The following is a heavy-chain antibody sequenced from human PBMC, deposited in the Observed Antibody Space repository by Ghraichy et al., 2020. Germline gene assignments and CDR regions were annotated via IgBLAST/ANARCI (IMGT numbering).Heavy chain of an antibody. CDR2: IYYSGST. CDR1: GGSISSYY. CDR3: ARVGQTSYDSSGYWYYYYYGMDV. D-gene: IGHD3-22*01. V-gene: IGHV4-59*01. J-gene: IGHJ6*02. Sequence: SQTLSLTCTVSGGSISSYYWSWIRQPPGKGLEWIGYIYYSGSTNYNPSLKSRVTISVDTSKNQFSLKLSSVTAADTAVYYCARVGQTSYDSSGYWYYYYYGMDVWGQGTTGTVS.